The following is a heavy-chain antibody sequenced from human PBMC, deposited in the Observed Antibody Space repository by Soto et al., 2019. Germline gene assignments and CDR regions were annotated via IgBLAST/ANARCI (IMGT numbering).Heavy chain of an antibody. V-gene: IGHV1-69*13. CDR2: IIPIFGTA. D-gene: IGHD6-19*01. J-gene: IGHJ6*02. Sequence: GASVKVSCKASGVTFSKFIMTWVRQAPGLGLEWVGGIIPIFGTANYAQKFQGRVTITADESTSTSYMEVNNLRSEDTAVYYCAKVVYSSPRGYDYGRDVWG. CDR1: GVTFSKFI. CDR3: AKVVYSSPRGYDYGRDV.